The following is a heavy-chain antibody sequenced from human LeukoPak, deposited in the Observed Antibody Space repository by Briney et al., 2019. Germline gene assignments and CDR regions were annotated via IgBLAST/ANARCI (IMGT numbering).Heavy chain of an antibody. CDR2: ISSSSSYI. Sequence: GGSLRLSCAASGFTFSSYSMNWVRQAPGKGLEWVSSISSSSSYIYYADSVKGRFTISIDNAKNSLYLQMNSLRAEDTAVYYCARDWTAAGSYYYYGMDVWGQGTTVTVSS. D-gene: IGHD6-13*01. CDR3: ARDWTAAGSYYYYGMDV. CDR1: GFTFSSYS. V-gene: IGHV3-21*01. J-gene: IGHJ6*02.